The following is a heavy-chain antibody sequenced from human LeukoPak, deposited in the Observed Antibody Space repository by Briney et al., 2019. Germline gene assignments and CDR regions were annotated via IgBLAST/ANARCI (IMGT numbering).Heavy chain of an antibody. V-gene: IGHV1-2*02. Sequence: ASVKVSCKASGYTFTGYYMHWVRQAPGQGLEWMGWINPNSGGTNYAQRFQGRVTMTRDTSISTAYMELVSLRFDDTAVYYCARASGYNYNLDFWGQGTLVTVSS. CDR2: INPNSGGT. J-gene: IGHJ4*02. CDR1: GYTFTGYY. CDR3: ARASGYNYNLDF. D-gene: IGHD5-24*01.